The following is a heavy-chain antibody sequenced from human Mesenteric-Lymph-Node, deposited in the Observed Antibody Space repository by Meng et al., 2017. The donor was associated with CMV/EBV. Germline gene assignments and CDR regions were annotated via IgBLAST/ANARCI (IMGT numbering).Heavy chain of an antibody. Sequence: CQASGYPFPSYSMHWVRQAPGQGLELMGIINPSGGSTSYAQKFQGRVTMTRDTSTSTVYMELSSLRSEDTAVYYCAREAATSGGDFDYWGQGTLVTVSS. V-gene: IGHV1-46*01. CDR2: INPSGGST. J-gene: IGHJ4*02. CDR3: AREAATSGGDFDY. D-gene: IGHD3-16*01. CDR1: GYPFPSYS.